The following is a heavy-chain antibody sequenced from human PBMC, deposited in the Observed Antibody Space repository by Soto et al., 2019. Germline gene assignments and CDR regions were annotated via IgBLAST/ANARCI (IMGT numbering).Heavy chain of an antibody. CDR1: GGTFSSYA. CDR2: IIPIFGTA. CDR3: ARDLAYYYDSSGLPHWFDP. V-gene: IGHV1-69*13. Sequence: GASVKVSCKASGGTFSSYAISWVRQAPGQGLEWMGGIIPIFGTANYAQKFQGRVTITADESTSTAYMELSSLRSEDTAVYYCARDLAYYYDSSGLPHWFDPWGQGTLVTVSS. D-gene: IGHD3-22*01. J-gene: IGHJ5*02.